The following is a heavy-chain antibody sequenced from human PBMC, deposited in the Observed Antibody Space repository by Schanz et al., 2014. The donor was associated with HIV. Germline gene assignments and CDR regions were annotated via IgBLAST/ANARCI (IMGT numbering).Heavy chain of an antibody. Sequence: QVQLVESGGGVVQPGRSLRLSCGASGFSVTSFGIHWVRQAPGKGLEWVAVMPDDGSHSYYADSVKGRFTVHRDNSKNTLYLHMNSLSAADTAVYYCAKERVTQFWFAALDVWGRGTMVTVSS. J-gene: IGHJ3*01. D-gene: IGHD3-10*01. CDR1: GFSVTSFG. V-gene: IGHV3-30*18. CDR3: AKERVTQFWFAALDV. CDR2: MPDDGSHS.